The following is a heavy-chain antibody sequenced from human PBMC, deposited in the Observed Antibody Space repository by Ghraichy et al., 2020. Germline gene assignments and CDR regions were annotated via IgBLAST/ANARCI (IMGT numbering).Heavy chain of an antibody. CDR2: IYYSGST. D-gene: IGHD3-22*01. Sequence: SQTLSLTCTVSGGSISSSSYYWGWIRQPPGKGLEWIGSIYYSGSTYYNPSLKSRVTISVDTSKNQFSLKLSSVTAADTAVYYGARRSYYDSSGYSLFDYWGQETLVTVSS. V-gene: IGHV4-39*01. J-gene: IGHJ4*02. CDR1: GGSISSSSYY. CDR3: ARRSYYDSSGYSLFDY.